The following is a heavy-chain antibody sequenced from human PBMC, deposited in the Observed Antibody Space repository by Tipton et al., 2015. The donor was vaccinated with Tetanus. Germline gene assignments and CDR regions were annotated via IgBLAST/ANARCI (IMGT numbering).Heavy chain of an antibody. V-gene: IGHV3-30-3*01. CDR2: ISYDGSNK. CDR3: AREGLSSSRGYYFDY. Sequence: SLRLSCAASGFTFSSYAMHWVRQAPGKGLEWVAVISYDGSNKYYADSVKGRFTISRDNSKNTLYLQMNSLRAEDTAVYYCAREGLSSSRGYYFDYWGQGTLVTVSS. CDR1: GFTFSSYA. D-gene: IGHD6-6*01. J-gene: IGHJ4*02.